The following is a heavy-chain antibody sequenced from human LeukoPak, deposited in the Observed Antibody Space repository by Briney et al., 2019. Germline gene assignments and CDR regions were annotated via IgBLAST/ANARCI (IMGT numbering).Heavy chain of an antibody. J-gene: IGHJ4*02. Sequence: SETLSLTCTVYGGSFSGYYWSWIRQPPGRGLEWIGEINHSGSINYNPSLKSQVTISVDTSKNQFSLKLSSVTAADTAVYYCARARSGKWGFDYWGQGTLVTVSS. CDR2: INHSGSI. CDR1: GGSFSGYY. CDR3: ARARSGKWGFDY. D-gene: IGHD1-26*01. V-gene: IGHV4-34*01.